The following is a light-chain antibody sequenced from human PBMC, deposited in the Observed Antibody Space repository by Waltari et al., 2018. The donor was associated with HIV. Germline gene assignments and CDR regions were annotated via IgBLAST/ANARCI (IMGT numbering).Light chain of an antibody. J-gene: IGLJ2*01. V-gene: IGLV3-1*01. CDR2: QDT. CDR3: QAWDSSAAVV. Sequence: SYDLIQPPSVSMSPGQTASITCSGDQWEHNSVCWYQQKPGQSPVLLIYQDTKRPSGIPERFSGSNSGNTATLTIRGTQAMDEADYYCQAWDSSAAVVFGGGTKLTVL. CDR1: QWEHNS.